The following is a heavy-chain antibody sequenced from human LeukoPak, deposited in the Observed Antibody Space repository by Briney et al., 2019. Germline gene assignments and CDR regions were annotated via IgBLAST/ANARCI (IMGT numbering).Heavy chain of an antibody. CDR1: GFTFSSHG. D-gene: IGHD3-22*01. CDR3: ARSYYYDTSAYDLDY. V-gene: IGHV3-30*03. J-gene: IGHJ4*02. Sequence: GGSLRLSCVASGFTFSSHGMHWVRQAPGKGLDWVSFISFDGTNKYYADSVKGRFTTSRDNAKNTLYLQMNSLRAEDTAVYYCARSYYYDTSAYDLDYWGQGTLVTVSS. CDR2: ISFDGTNK.